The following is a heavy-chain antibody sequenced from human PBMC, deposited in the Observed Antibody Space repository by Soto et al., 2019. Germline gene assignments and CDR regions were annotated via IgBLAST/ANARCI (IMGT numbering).Heavy chain of an antibody. CDR2: INSDGSST. CDR3: AREQYISGWSYFDY. CDR1: GFTFSSYW. J-gene: IGHJ4*02. D-gene: IGHD6-19*01. Sequence: GGSLRLSCAASGFTFSSYWMHWVRQAPGKGLVWVSRINSDGSSTCYADSVKGRFTISRDNAKNTLYLQMNSLRAEDTAVYYCAREQYISGWSYFDYWGQGTLVTVSP. V-gene: IGHV3-74*01.